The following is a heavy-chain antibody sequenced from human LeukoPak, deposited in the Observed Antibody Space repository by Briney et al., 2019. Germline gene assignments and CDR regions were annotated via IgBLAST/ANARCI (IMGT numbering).Heavy chain of an antibody. V-gene: IGHV1-2*02. Sequence: GASVTVSCTASGYTFTGYYMHWVRQAPGQGLEWMGWINPNSGGTNYAQKFQGRVTMTRDTSISTDSMELSRLRSDNTAVYYCARDTDTWYNWIPGTNWFDPWGQGTLVTVSS. J-gene: IGHJ5*02. CDR1: GYTFTGYY. CDR2: INPNSGGT. CDR3: ARDTDTWYNWIPGTNWFDP. D-gene: IGHD1-20*01.